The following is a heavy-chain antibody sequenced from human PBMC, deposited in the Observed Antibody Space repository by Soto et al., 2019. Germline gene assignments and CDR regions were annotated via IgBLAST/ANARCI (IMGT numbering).Heavy chain of an antibody. CDR3: ARDLRYSSRYYYYYGMDV. CDR1: GFTFSSYA. J-gene: IGHJ6*02. D-gene: IGHD6-13*01. CDR2: ISYDGSNK. Sequence: PGGSLRLSCAASGFTFSSYAMHWVRQAPGKGLEWVAVISYDGSNKYYADSVKGRFTISRDNSKNTLYPQMNSLRAEDTAVYYCARDLRYSSRYYYYYGMDVWGQGTTVTVSS. V-gene: IGHV3-30-3*01.